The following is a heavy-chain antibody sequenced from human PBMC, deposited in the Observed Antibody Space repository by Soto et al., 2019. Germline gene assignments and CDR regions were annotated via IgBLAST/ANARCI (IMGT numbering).Heavy chain of an antibody. CDR3: ASSTLYGMDA. V-gene: IGHV4-30-4*01. Sequence: SGTLCLTCSVSGGSISSGYYYWGWIRQTPGKGLEWIGNIYYSGNTYYNPSLKSRLIISIDTSKNQFSLKVGPVTAADTAVYYCASSTLYGMDAWGQAITVSV. J-gene: IGHJ6*02. CDR1: GGSISSGYYY. CDR2: IYYSGNT.